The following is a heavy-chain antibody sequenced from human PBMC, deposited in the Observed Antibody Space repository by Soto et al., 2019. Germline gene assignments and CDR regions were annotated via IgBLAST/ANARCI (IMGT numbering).Heavy chain of an antibody. CDR1: GFTFSDYA. J-gene: IGHJ3*02. CDR2: ISGSAGDT. CDR3: AKVGVAGLGAFDI. Sequence: VQLLESGGGLIQPGGSLRLSCVASGFTFSDYAMTWVRQAPGKGMEWVSAISGSAGDTFYADSVKGRFTISRDNSKRTLYVEMHSLRAEDTAVYYCAKVGVAGLGAFDIWGQGTMVSVSS. D-gene: IGHD6-19*01. V-gene: IGHV3-23*01.